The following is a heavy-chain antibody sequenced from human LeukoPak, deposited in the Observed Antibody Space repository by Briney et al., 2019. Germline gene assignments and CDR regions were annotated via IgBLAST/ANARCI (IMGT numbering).Heavy chain of an antibody. CDR3: ARHTPYDYVWGSYREKYYFDY. CDR2: IYYSGST. CDR1: GGSISSSSYY. Sequence: PSETLPLTCTVSGGSISSSSYYWGWIRQPPGKGLEWIGSIYYSGSTYYNPSLKSRVTISVDTSKNQFSLKLSSVTAADTAVYYCARHTPYDYVWGSYREKYYFDYWGQGTLVTVSS. J-gene: IGHJ4*02. V-gene: IGHV4-39*01. D-gene: IGHD3-16*02.